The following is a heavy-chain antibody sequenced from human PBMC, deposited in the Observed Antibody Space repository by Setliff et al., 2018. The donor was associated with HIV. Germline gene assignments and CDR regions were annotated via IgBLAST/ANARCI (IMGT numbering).Heavy chain of an antibody. V-gene: IGHV1-18*01. Sequence: ASVKVSCKASGYTFPDYGISWVRQAPGQGLEWMGWISAYNGNTNYAQKFQERVTMTTDTSSTTAYMELRSLRSDDTAVYYRARDRRFAGTYHFDSWGQGTLDTVSS. CDR2: ISAYNGNT. CDR1: GYTFPDYG. J-gene: IGHJ4*02. D-gene: IGHD1-26*01. CDR3: ARDRRFAGTYHFDS.